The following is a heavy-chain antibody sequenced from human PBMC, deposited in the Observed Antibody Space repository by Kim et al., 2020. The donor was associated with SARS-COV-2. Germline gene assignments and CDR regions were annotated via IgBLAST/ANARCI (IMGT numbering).Heavy chain of an antibody. CDR2: INAGNGNT. D-gene: IGHD4-17*01. J-gene: IGHJ4*02. CDR1: GYTFTSYA. CDR3: ARGYMTTVTQFDY. Sequence: ASVKVSCKASGYTFTSYAMHWVRQAPGQRLEWMGWINAGNGNTKYSQKFQGRVTITRDTSASTAYMELSSLRSEDTAVYYCARGYMTTVTQFDYWGQGTLVTVSS. V-gene: IGHV1-3*01.